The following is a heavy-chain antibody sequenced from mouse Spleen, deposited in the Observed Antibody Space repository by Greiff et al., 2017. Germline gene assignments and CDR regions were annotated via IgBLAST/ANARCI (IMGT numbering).Heavy chain of an antibody. CDR2: IDPETGGT. D-gene: IGHD3-3*01. J-gene: IGHJ1*01. V-gene: IGHV1-15*01. Sequence: QVQLQQSGAELVRPGASVTLSCKASGYTFTDYEMHWVKQTPVHGLEWIGAIDPETGGTAYNQKFKGKATLTADKSSSTAYMELRSLTSEDSAVYYCTSRDFDVWGAGTTVTVSS. CDR3: TSRDFDV. CDR1: GYTFTDYE.